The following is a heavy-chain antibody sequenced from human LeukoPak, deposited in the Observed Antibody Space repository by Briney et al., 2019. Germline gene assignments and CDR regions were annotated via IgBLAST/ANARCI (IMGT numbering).Heavy chain of an antibody. CDR1: GGSFSGYY. CDR2: INHSGST. Sequence: PSETLSLTCAVYGGSFSGYYWSWIRQPPGKGLEWIGEINHSGSTNYNPSLKSRVTISVDTSKSQFSLKLSSVTAADTAVYYCARGGWIQLWYFDYWGQGTLVTVSS. CDR3: ARGGWIQLWYFDY. J-gene: IGHJ4*02. D-gene: IGHD5-18*01. V-gene: IGHV4-34*01.